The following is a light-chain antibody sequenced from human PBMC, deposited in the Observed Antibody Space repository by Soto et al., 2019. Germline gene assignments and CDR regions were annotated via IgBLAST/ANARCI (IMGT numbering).Light chain of an antibody. CDR1: QGISSN. CDR2: AAT. CDR3: QQLNTYPLT. J-gene: IGKJ4*01. Sequence: DIQLTQSPSFLSASVGTRVTILCGAGQGISSNLVWYQQKPGKAPKLLIYAATTLQSGVPSRFSGSESGTEFTLTISSLQPEDFATYYCQQLNTYPLTFGGGTRVEIK. V-gene: IGKV1-9*01.